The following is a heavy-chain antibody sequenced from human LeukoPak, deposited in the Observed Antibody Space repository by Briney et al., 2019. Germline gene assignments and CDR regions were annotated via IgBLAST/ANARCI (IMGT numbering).Heavy chain of an antibody. CDR1: GYTFSSYG. J-gene: IGHJ4*02. Sequence: EASVKVSCTASGYTFSSYGISWVRQAPGQGLEWMGWISAYNGNTNYAQKLQGRVTMTTDTSTSTAYMELRSLRSDDTAVYYCARDVAAAGTGFDYWGQGTLVTVSS. D-gene: IGHD6-13*01. CDR2: ISAYNGNT. CDR3: ARDVAAAGTGFDY. V-gene: IGHV1-18*01.